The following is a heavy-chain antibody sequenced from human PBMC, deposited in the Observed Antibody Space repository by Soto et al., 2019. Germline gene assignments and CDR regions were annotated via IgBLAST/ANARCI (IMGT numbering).Heavy chain of an antibody. D-gene: IGHD6-19*01. V-gene: IGHV4-34*01. CDR2: VSHNGRN. J-gene: IGHJ3*01. CDR1: GGSFSGYF. CDR3: ARGGSSDWQVAFDF. Sequence: PSETLSLTCDVYGGSFSGYFWNWIRQSPGKGLEWIGKVSHNGRNNYNPSLKSRVTISLDMSKKQISLKLTSVTAADTAVYYCARGGSSDWQVAFDFWGQGTMVTVSS.